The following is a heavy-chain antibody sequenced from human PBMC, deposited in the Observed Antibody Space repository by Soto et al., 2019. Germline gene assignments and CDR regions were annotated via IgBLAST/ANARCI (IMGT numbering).Heavy chain of an antibody. CDR3: ARGPSGSYYPEYFQH. V-gene: IGHV4-31*03. J-gene: IGHJ1*01. D-gene: IGHD1-26*01. CDR1: GGSIISGGYY. CDR2: IYYSGST. Sequence: SETLSLTCTVSGGSIISGGYYWSWIRQHPGRGLEWIGYIYYSGSTYYNPSLKSRVTISVDTSKNQFSLKLSSVTAADTAVYYCARGPSGSYYPEYFQHWGQGTLVTVSS.